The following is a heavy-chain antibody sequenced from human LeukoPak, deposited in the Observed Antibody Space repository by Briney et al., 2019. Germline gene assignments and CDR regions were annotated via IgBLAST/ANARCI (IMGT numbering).Heavy chain of an antibody. CDR1: GYTFTSYY. CDR3: ASQMATTLYYFDY. Sequence: GASVKVSCKASGYTFTSYYMHWVRQAPGQGLEWMGIINPSGGSTSYTQKFQGRVTMTRDTSTSTVYMELSSLRSEDTAVYYCASQMATTLYYFDYWGQGTLVTASS. CDR2: INPSGGST. V-gene: IGHV1-46*01. D-gene: IGHD5-24*01. J-gene: IGHJ4*02.